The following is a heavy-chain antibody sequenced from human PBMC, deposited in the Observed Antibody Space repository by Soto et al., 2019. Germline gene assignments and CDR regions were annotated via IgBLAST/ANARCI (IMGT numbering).Heavy chain of an antibody. V-gene: IGHV3-15*07. J-gene: IGHJ4*02. Sequence: EVQLVESGGGLVKPGGSLRLSCAASGFTFSSAWMNWVRQAPGKGLEWVGRIKSQTDGGTTDYAAPVQGRFTISRDESNNTLYRQMDSLKTDDTAVYFGTTFRDFYDSSGYYLWDFWGEGTLVTVSS. CDR1: GFTFSSAW. D-gene: IGHD3-22*01. CDR2: IKSQTDGGTT. CDR3: TTFRDFYDSSGYYLWDF.